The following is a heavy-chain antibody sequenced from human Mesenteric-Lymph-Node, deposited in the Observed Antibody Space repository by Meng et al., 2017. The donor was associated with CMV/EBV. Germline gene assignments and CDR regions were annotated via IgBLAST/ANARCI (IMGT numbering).Heavy chain of an antibody. Sequence: SETLSLTCTVSGGSISSYYWSWIRQPPGKGLERIGYIYYSGSTNYNPSLKSRVTISADTSKNQFSLKLSSVTAADTAVYYCARTGWLQPVDYWGQGTLVTVSS. CDR2: IYYSGST. CDR1: GGSISSYY. D-gene: IGHD5-24*01. CDR3: ARTGWLQPVDY. V-gene: IGHV4-59*01. J-gene: IGHJ4*02.